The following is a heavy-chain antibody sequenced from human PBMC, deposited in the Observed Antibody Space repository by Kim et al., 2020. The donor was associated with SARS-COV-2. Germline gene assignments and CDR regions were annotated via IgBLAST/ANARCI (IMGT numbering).Heavy chain of an antibody. CDR3: AGLWFRELFPGYYYMDV. D-gene: IGHD3-10*01. CDR2: IIPIFGTA. J-gene: IGHJ6*03. Sequence: SVKVSCKASGGTFSSYAISWVRQAPGQGLEWMGGIIPIFGTANYAQKFQGRVTITADESTSTAYMELSSLRSEDTAVYYCAGLWFRELFPGYYYMDVWGQGTTVTVS. CDR1: GGTFSSYA. V-gene: IGHV1-69*13.